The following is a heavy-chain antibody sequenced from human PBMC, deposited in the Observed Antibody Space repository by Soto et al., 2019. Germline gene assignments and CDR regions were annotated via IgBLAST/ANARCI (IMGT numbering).Heavy chain of an antibody. CDR3: ARDSTYFSGSGSFYLDY. D-gene: IGHD3-10*01. V-gene: IGHV3-21*05. CDR1: GFTFSSYW. Sequence: GGSLRLSCAASGFTFSSYWMSWVRQAPGKGLEWVSYISSSSSYINYADSVKGRFTISRDNAKNSLYLQMNSLRAEDTAVYYCARDSTYFSGSGSFYLDYWAQGALVTVSS. J-gene: IGHJ4*02. CDR2: ISSSSSYI.